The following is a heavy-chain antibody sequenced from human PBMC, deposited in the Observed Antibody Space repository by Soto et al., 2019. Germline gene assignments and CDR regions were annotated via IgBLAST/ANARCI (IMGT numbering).Heavy chain of an antibody. CDR2: IDPYDTGI. D-gene: IGHD3-9*01. Sequence: EVHLVESGGGLDQRGGSLRLSCAASGFTFSKYWFHWVRQAPGKGLMWVSRIDPYDTGITYADSVKGRFTISRDNARNTLYLQMDSLTAEDTAVYYCARDMTGADDYLGQGTLVTVSS. J-gene: IGHJ4*02. CDR1: GFTFSKYW. CDR3: ARDMTGADDY. V-gene: IGHV3-74*01.